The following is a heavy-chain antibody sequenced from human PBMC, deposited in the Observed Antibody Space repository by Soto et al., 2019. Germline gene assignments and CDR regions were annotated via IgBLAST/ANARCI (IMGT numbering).Heavy chain of an antibody. CDR2: ISGSGGST. D-gene: IGHD2-15*01. CDR1: GFTFSSYA. V-gene: IGHV3-23*01. CDR3: AKEGCSGGSCYMIFGY. Sequence: HPGGSLGLSCAASGFTFSSYAMSWVRQAPGKGLEWVSAISGSGGSTYYADSVKGRFTISRDNSKNTLYLQMNSLRAEDTAVYYCAKEGCSGGSCYMIFGYWGQGTLVTVSS. J-gene: IGHJ4*02.